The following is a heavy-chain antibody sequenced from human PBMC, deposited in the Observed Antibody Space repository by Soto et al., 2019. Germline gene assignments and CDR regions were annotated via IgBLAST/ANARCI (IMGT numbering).Heavy chain of an antibody. CDR2: IIPIFGTA. D-gene: IGHD4-17*01. V-gene: IGHV1-69*06. J-gene: IGHJ6*02. CDR3: AGTIMTTVTSYYYYYGMDV. Sequence: ASVKVSCKASGGTFSSYAISWVRQAPGQGLEWMGGIIPIFGTANYAQKFQGRVTITADKSTSTAYMELSSLRSEDTAVYYCAGTIMTTVTSYYYYYGMDVWGQGTTVTVSS. CDR1: GGTFSSYA.